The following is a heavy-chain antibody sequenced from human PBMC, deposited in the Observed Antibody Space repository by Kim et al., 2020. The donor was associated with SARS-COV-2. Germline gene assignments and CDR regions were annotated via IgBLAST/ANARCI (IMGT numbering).Heavy chain of an antibody. CDR1: GGSISSYY. D-gene: IGHD3-22*01. V-gene: IGHV4-59*01. CDR3: ARTTYYYDSSGYYYLDAFDI. J-gene: IGHJ3*02. Sequence: SETLSLTCTVSGGSISSYYCSWIRQPPGKGLEWIGYIYYSGSTNYNPSLKSRVTISVDTSKNQFSLKLSSVTAADTAVYYCARTTYYYDSSGYYYLDAFDIWGQGTMVTVSS. CDR2: IYYSGST.